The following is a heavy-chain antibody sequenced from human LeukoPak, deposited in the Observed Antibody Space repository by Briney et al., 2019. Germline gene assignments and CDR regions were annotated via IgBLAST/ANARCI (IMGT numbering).Heavy chain of an antibody. CDR2: INPNSGGT. CDR3: ARVEDHRPYYYYGMDV. J-gene: IGHJ6*02. CDR1: GYTFTGYY. Sequence: ASVKVSCKASGYTFTGYYMHWVRQAPGQGLEWMGWINPNSGGTNYAQKFRGRVTMTRDTSISTAYMELSRLRSDDTAVYYCARVEDHRPYYYYGMDVWGQGTTVTVSS. V-gene: IGHV1-2*02.